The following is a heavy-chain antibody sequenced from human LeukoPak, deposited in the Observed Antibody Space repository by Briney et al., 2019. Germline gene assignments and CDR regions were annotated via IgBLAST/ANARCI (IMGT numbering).Heavy chain of an antibody. Sequence: SETLSLTCAVSGYSLSSGYYWGWIRQPPGKGLEWIGSIYHSGSTYYNPSLKSRVTISVDTSKNQFSLKLRSVTAADTAVYYCARLVLARFYDSSGYFDYWGQGTLVTVSS. CDR3: ARLVLARFYDSSGYFDY. J-gene: IGHJ4*02. CDR2: IYHSGST. CDR1: GYSLSSGYY. V-gene: IGHV4-38-2*01. D-gene: IGHD3-22*01.